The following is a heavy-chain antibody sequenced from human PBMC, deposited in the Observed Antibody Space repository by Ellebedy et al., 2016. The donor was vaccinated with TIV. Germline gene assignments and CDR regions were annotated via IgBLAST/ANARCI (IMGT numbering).Heavy chain of an antibody. CDR2: SIPILGIA. CDR3: ARVKVVGATIASFPDY. Sequence: AASVKVSCKASGGTFSSYAISWVRQAPGQGLEWMGRSIPILGIANYAQKFQGRVTITADKSTSTAYMELSSLRSEDTAVYYCARVKVVGATIASFPDYWGQGTLVTVSS. J-gene: IGHJ4*02. D-gene: IGHD1-26*01. V-gene: IGHV1-69*04. CDR1: GGTFSSYA.